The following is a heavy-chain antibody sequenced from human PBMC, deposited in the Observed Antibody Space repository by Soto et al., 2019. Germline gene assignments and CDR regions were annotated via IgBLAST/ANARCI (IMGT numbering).Heavy chain of an antibody. CDR1: GFTFSSYG. Sequence: PGGSLRLSCAASGFTFSSYGMHWVRQAPGKGLEWVAVIWYDGSNKYYADSVKGRFTISRDNSKNTLYLQMNSLRAEDTAVYYCARVSHYDSSARDAFDIWGQGTMVTVSS. V-gene: IGHV3-33*01. J-gene: IGHJ3*02. CDR3: ARVSHYDSSARDAFDI. D-gene: IGHD3-22*01. CDR2: IWYDGSNK.